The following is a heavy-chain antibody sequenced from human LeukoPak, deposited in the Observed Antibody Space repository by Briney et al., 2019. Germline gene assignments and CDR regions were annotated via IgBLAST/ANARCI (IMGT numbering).Heavy chain of an antibody. D-gene: IGHD3-9*01. J-gene: IGHJ4*02. V-gene: IGHV4-30-4*08. CDR2: LYYSGST. CDR1: GGSISSDYYY. Sequence: SETLSLTCTVSGGSISSDYYYWIWLPPPPGKGREGLGYLYYSGSTYYTPSLKSRVTISVDTSKNQFSLKLSSVTAADTAVYYCARESAQGRYFDWLLSPDYWGQGTLVTVSS. CDR3: ARESAQGRYFDWLLSPDY.